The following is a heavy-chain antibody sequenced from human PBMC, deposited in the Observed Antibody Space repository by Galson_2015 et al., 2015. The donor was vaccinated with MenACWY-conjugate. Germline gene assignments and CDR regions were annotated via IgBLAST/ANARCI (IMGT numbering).Heavy chain of an antibody. CDR1: GYTFTSYA. D-gene: IGHD4-17*01. V-gene: IGHV7-4-1*02. Sequence: SVKVSCKASGYTFTSYAMNWVRQAPGQGLEWLGWINTNTGNPTYAQGFTGQFVFSLDTSVSTAYLQISSLKAEDTAAYYCVRDPKQIATTVPMGRSDYWGQGTLVTVSS. J-gene: IGHJ4*02. CDR2: INTNTGNP. CDR3: VRDPKQIATTVPMGRSDY.